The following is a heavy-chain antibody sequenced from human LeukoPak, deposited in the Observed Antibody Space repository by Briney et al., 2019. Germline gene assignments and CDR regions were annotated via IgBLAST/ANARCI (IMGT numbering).Heavy chain of an antibody. CDR3: ASPIVEAVDI. D-gene: IGHD3-22*01. CDR2: ISYDGSNK. V-gene: IGHV3-30*04. CDR1: GFTFSSYA. J-gene: IGHJ3*02. Sequence: GRSLRLSCAVSGFTFSSYAMHWVRQAPGKGLEWVAVISYDGSNKYYADSVKARFTISRDNSKNTLYPQMNSLIPEDTAVYYCASPIVEAVDIWGQGTMVTVSS.